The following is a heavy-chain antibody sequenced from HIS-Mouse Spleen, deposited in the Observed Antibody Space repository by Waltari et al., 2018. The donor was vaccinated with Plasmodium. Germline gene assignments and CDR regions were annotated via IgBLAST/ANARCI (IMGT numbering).Heavy chain of an antibody. J-gene: IGHJ4*02. V-gene: IGHV3-21*01. D-gene: IGHD6-13*01. CDR3: ARDRSAAALLGY. CDR2: ISSSSSYI. Sequence: EVQLVESGGGLVKPGGSLRLSCAASGFTFSSYSMNWVRQAPGEGLEWVSSISSSSSYIDYADSVKGRCTISRDNAKNSLYLQMNSLRAEDTAVYYCARDRSAAALLGYWGQGTLVTVSS. CDR1: GFTFSSYS.